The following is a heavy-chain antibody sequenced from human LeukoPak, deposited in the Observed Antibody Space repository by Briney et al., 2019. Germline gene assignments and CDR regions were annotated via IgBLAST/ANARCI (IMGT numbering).Heavy chain of an antibody. V-gene: IGHV3-30*04. D-gene: IGHD2-15*01. CDR1: GFTFSLYT. CDR2: ISYDGSNK. Sequence: GGSLRLSCAASGFTFSLYTMHWVRQAPGKGLEWVAVISYDGSNKYYVDSVKGRFTISRDNSKNTLYLQMNSLRAEDTAVYYCARAGYCSGGSCMGGYMDVWGKGTTVTVSS. CDR3: ARAGYCSGGSCMGGYMDV. J-gene: IGHJ6*03.